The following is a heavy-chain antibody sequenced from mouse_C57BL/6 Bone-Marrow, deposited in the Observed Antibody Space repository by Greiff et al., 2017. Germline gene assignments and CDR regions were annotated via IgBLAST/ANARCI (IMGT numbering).Heavy chain of an antibody. CDR1: GYTFTSYW. V-gene: IGHV1-53*01. D-gene: IGHD1-1*01. CDR3: ARSFITTGVPYYYAMGY. CDR2: INPSNGGT. Sequence: QVQLQQPGTELVKPGASVKLSCKASGYTFTSYWMHWVKQRPGQGLEWIGNINPSNGGTNYNEKFKSKATLTVDKSSSTAYMQLSSLTSEDSAVYYCARSFITTGVPYYYAMGYWGQGASGTVSS. J-gene: IGHJ4*01.